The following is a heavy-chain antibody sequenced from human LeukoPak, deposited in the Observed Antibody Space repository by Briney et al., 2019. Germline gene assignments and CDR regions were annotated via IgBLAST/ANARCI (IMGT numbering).Heavy chain of an antibody. CDR1: GFTFSTYW. Sequence: GGSLRLSCAASGFTFSTYWMHWVRQAPGKGLVWVSRIKSDGSSTSYADSAKGRFTISRDNAKNTLYLEMNSLRAEDTAVYYCGRGPAYHGDGPGFWGQGTLVTVSS. J-gene: IGHJ4*02. D-gene: IGHD3-10*01. V-gene: IGHV3-74*01. CDR3: GRGPAYHGDGPGF. CDR2: IKSDGSST.